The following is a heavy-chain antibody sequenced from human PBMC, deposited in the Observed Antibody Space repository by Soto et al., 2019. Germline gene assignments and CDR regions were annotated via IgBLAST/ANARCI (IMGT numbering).Heavy chain of an antibody. CDR3: ARTVPLRFLEWSHRYGMDV. J-gene: IGHJ6*02. CDR2: INAGNGNT. Sequence: ASVKVSCKASGYTFTSYAMHWVRQAPGQRLEWMGWINAGNGNTKYSQKFQGRVTITRDTSASTAYMELSSLRSEDTAVYYCARTVPLRFLEWSHRYGMDVWGQGTTVTVSS. CDR1: GYTFTSYA. D-gene: IGHD3-3*01. V-gene: IGHV1-3*01.